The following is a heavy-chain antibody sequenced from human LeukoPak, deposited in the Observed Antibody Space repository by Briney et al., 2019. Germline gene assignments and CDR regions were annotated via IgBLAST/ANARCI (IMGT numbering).Heavy chain of an antibody. CDR1: GGTFSSYT. V-gene: IGHV1-69*02. CDR2: IIPILGIA. D-gene: IGHD2-21*01. CDR3: AHERSRAYCGGDCSSPESY. J-gene: IGHJ4*02. Sequence: GASVKVSCKASGGTFSSYTISWVRQAPGQGLEWMGRIIPILGIANYAQKFQGRVTITADKSTSTAYMELSSLRSEDTAVYYCAHERSRAYCGGDCSSPESYWGQGTLVTVSS.